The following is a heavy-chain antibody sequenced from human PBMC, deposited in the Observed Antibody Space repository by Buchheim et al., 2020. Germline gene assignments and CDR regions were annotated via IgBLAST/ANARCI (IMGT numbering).Heavy chain of an antibody. V-gene: IGHV3-11*01. Sequence: QVQLVESGGGMVKPGGSLRLSCAASGFTFSDYDMTWIRQAPGKGLEWVSYISSSGTTKYYADSVMGRFTISRDNAKNSLYLQMNSLRAEDTAIYYCARVLIQVYYFDYWGQGTLITVSS. D-gene: IGHD2-8*01. J-gene: IGHJ4*02. CDR1: GFTFSDYD. CDR3: ARVLIQVYYFDY. CDR2: ISSSGTTK.